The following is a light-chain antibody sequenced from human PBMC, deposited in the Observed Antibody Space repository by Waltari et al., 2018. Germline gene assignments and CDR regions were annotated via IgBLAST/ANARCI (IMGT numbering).Light chain of an antibody. CDR2: GAS. V-gene: IGKV3-20*01. CDR1: QGVGKF. J-gene: IGKJ1*01. CDR3: QHYVRLPAT. Sequence: SCWASQGVGKFLAWYQQKPGQAPRLLIYGASSRATGIPDRFSGSRSGTDFSLTINRLEPEDFAVYYCQHYVRLPATFGQGTKVEI.